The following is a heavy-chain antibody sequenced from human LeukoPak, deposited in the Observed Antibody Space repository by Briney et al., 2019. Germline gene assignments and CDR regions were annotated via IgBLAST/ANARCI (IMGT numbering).Heavy chain of an antibody. CDR2: IYYSGST. J-gene: IGHJ4*02. V-gene: IGHV4-30-4*08. D-gene: IGHD2-2*01. CDR3: ARTPLGSDIVVVPAADY. Sequence: SETLSLTCTVSGGSISSGDYYWSWIRQPPGRGLEWVGYIYYSGSTYYNPSLKSRVTISVDTSKNQFSLKLSSVTAADTAVYYCARTPLGSDIVVVPAADYWGQGTLVTVSS. CDR1: GGSISSGDYY.